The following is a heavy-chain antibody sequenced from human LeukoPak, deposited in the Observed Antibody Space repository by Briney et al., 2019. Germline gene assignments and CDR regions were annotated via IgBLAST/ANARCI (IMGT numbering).Heavy chain of an antibody. D-gene: IGHD2-2*01. Sequence: GGSLRLSCAASGFTFSSYSMNWVRQAPGKGLEWVSYISSSSSTIYYADSVKGRFTISRDNAKNSLYLQMNSLRAEDTAVYYCARDRLLGYCSSTSCQRGLYYYYYMDVWGKGTTVTVSS. V-gene: IGHV3-48*01. CDR3: ARDRLLGYCSSTSCQRGLYYYYYMDV. CDR2: ISSSSSTI. J-gene: IGHJ6*03. CDR1: GFTFSSYS.